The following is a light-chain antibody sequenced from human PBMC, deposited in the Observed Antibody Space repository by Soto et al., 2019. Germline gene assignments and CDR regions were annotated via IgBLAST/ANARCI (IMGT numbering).Light chain of an antibody. CDR1: SSNIGALYD. J-gene: IGLJ1*01. Sequence: QSVLTQAPSVSGAPGQRVTISCTGSSSNIGALYDVHWYQQVPGTAPKLLIYANSNRPSGVPDRFSGSKSGTSASLAITGLQAEDEADYYCQSYDNSLSGYVFGTGTKVTVL. CDR2: ANS. V-gene: IGLV1-40*01. CDR3: QSYDNSLSGYV.